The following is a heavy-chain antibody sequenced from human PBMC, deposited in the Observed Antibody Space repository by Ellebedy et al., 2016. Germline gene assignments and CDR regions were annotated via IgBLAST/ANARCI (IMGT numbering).Heavy chain of an antibody. CDR2: INSDGSKI. Sequence: GESLKISXAASGFTFSSYWMYWVRQAPGKGLVWVSRINSDGSKIGYAESVRSRFTISRDNAKNSLYLQMNSLRDEDTAVYYCASRLPTSSGAYWGQGTLVTVSS. CDR3: ASRLPTSSGAY. D-gene: IGHD3-16*01. CDR1: GFTFSSYW. J-gene: IGHJ4*02. V-gene: IGHV3-74*01.